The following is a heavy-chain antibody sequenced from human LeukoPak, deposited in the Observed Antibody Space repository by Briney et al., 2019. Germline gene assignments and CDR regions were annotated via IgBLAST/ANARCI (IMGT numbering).Heavy chain of an antibody. CDR2: IWYDGSNK. D-gene: IGHD3-22*01. CDR3: ARDDYDSSGYYLGY. CDR1: GFSFSNYG. Sequence: GGSLRLSCAASGFSFSNYGLHWVRQAPGKGLEWVAIIWYDGSNKYYADSVKGRFTISRDNSKNTLYLQMNSLRAEDTAVYYCARDDYDSSGYYLGYWGQGTLVTVSS. J-gene: IGHJ4*02. V-gene: IGHV3-33*01.